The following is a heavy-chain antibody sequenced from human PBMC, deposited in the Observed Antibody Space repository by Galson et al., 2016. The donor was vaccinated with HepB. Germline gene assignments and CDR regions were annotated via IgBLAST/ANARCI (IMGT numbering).Heavy chain of an antibody. CDR1: GNTFTGDY. J-gene: IGHJ4*02. Sequence: SVKVSCKASGNTFTGDYLHWVRQAPGQGLEWMGRVNPSSGSTIYAHNFQGRVTMTRDTSIGTAYMELSRLRSDDTAVYYCASSGYYSNPNYWGQGTLVAVSS. CDR2: VNPSSGST. CDR3: ASSGYYSNPNY. V-gene: IGHV1-2*06. D-gene: IGHD3-22*01.